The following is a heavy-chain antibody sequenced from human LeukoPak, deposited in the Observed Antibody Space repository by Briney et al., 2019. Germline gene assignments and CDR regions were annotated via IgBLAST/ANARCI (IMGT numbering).Heavy chain of an antibody. CDR2: ISYDGSNK. Sequence: GGSLRLSCAASGFTFSSHAMHWVRQAPGKGLEWVAVISYDGSNKYYADSVKGRFTISRDNSKNTLYLQMNSLRAEDTAVYYCATSSMVRGAQFDYWGQGTLVTVSS. V-gene: IGHV3-30*04. D-gene: IGHD3-10*01. J-gene: IGHJ4*02. CDR1: GFTFSSHA. CDR3: ATSSMVRGAQFDY.